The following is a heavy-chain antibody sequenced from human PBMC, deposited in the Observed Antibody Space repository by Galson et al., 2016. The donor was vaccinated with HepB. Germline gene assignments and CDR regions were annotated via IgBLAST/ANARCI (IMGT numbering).Heavy chain of an antibody. D-gene: IGHD6-19*01. CDR2: IYTSGNT. CDR3: ATGIVVAGKMYYYYMDV. Sequence: TLSLTCTVSGGSISSSDYYWSWIRQPAGKGLEWIGRIYTSGNTNYNPSLKSRVTISVDTSTNQFSLTLTSVTAADTGVYYCATGIVVAGKMYYYYMDVWGTGTTVTVSS. V-gene: IGHV4-61*02. CDR1: GGSISSSDYY. J-gene: IGHJ6*03.